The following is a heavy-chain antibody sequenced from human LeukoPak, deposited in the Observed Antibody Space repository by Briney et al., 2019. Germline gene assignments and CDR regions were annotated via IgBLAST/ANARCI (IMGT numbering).Heavy chain of an antibody. D-gene: IGHD3-10*01. V-gene: IGHV4-34*01. CDR1: GGSFSGYY. Sequence: SETLSLTCAVYGGSFSGYYWSWIRQPPGKGLEWIGEINHSGSTNYNPSLKSRVTISVDTSKNQFSLKLSSVTAADTAVYYCARGVGTPPFVPLDPMVQGVTPFDYWGQGTLVTVSS. J-gene: IGHJ4*02. CDR3: ARGVGTPPFVPLDPMVQGVTPFDY. CDR2: INHSGST.